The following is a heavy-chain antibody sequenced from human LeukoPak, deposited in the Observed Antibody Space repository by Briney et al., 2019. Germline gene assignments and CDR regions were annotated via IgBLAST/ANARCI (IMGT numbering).Heavy chain of an antibody. V-gene: IGHV1-2*02. CDR1: GYTFTSYG. Sequence: GASVKVSCKASGYTFTSYGISWVRQAPGQGLEWMGWIIPNSGGTNYAQKFQGRVTMTRDTSISTVYMELTRLTSDDTAMYYCARVAALAGIGWGDLDYWGQGTLVTVSS. J-gene: IGHJ4*02. CDR2: IIPNSGGT. CDR3: ARVAALAGIGWGDLDY. D-gene: IGHD6-19*01.